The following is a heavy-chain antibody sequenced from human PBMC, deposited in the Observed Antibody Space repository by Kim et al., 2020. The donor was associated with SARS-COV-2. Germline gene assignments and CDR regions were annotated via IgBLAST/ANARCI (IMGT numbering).Heavy chain of an antibody. J-gene: IGHJ4*02. CDR3: ARVVQDGFGELLYFDY. V-gene: IGHV4-4*02. Sequence: SLKSRVTISVDKSKNQFSLKLSSVTAADTAVYYCARVVQDGFGELLYFDYWGQGTLVTVSS. D-gene: IGHD3-10*01.